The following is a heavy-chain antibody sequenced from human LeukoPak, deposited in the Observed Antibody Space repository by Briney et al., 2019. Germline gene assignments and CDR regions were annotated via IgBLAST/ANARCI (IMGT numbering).Heavy chain of an antibody. CDR2: ISGSGSA. D-gene: IGHD1-26*01. V-gene: IGHV3-23*01. J-gene: IGHJ4*02. CDR3: AKRGAEVGASVAPGDY. CDR1: GFTLSSYA. Sequence: GGSLRLSCAASGFTLSSYAMNWVRQAPGKGLEWVSGISGSGSAYYADSVKGRFSISRDKSKNTVYLQMDSLRAEDTAVYYCAKRGAEVGASVAPGDYWGQGTLLTVSS.